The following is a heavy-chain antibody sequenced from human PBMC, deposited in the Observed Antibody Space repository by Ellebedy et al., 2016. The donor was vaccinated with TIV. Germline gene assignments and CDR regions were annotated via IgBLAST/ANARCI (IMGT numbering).Heavy chain of an antibody. CDR3: ARRDSGYFFY. D-gene: IGHD5-12*01. V-gene: IGHV1-46*01. CDR2: INPSGGST. CDR1: GYTFTSYY. Sequence: AASVKVSCKASGYTFTSYYMHWVRHAPGQGLEWMGIINPSGGSTSYAQKFQGRVTMTRDTSTSTVYMELSRLRSEDTAVYYCARRDSGYFFYWGQGTLVTVSS. J-gene: IGHJ4*02.